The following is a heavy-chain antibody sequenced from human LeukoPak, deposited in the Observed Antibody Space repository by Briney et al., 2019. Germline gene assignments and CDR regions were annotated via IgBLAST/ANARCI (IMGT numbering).Heavy chain of an antibody. CDR1: GFTFSSYA. D-gene: IGHD3-10*01. CDR3: AKGGSGSYYKDPLGY. V-gene: IGHV3-23*01. Sequence: GGSLRLSCAASGFTFSSYAMSWVRQAPGKGLEWVSAISGSGGSTYYADSVKGRFTISRDNSKNTLYLQMNSLRAEDTAVYYCAKGGSGSYYKDPLGYWGQGTLVTVSS. CDR2: ISGSGGST. J-gene: IGHJ4*02.